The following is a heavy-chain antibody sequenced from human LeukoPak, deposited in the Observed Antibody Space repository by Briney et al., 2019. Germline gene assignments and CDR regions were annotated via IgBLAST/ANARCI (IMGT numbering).Heavy chain of an antibody. D-gene: IGHD1-26*01. CDR3: ANSVGATYYMDV. Sequence: PGGSLRLSCAASGFTFSSYAMHWVRQAPGKGLEWVAVISYDGSNKYYADSVKGRFTISRDNSKNTLYLQMNSLRAEDTAVYYCANSVGATYYMDVWGKGTTVTVSS. CDR2: ISYDGSNK. CDR1: GFTFSSYA. V-gene: IGHV3-30-3*01. J-gene: IGHJ6*03.